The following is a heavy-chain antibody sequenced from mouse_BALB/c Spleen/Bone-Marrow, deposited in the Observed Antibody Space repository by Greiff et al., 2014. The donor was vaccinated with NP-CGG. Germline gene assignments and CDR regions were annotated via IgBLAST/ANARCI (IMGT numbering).Heavy chain of an antibody. CDR2: IDPEIGNT. CDR3: ARLFGTRDFDY. J-gene: IGHJ2*01. V-gene: IGHV14-1*02. CDR1: GFNIKDYF. Sequence: VHVKQSGAELVRPGALVKLSCKASGFNIKDYFMRWVKQRPEQGLEWIGWIDPEIGNTLYDPKFQGKASITADTSSNTAYLQLSSLTSEDTAVYYCARLFGTRDFDYWGQGTTLTVSS. D-gene: IGHD4-1*01.